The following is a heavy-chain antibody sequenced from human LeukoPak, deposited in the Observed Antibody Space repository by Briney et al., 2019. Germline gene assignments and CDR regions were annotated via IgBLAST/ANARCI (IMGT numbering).Heavy chain of an antibody. Sequence: SETLSLTCAVYGGSFSGYYWSWSRQPPGKGLEWIGEINHSGSTNYNPSLKSRVTISVDTSKNQFSLKLSSVTAADTAVYYCASRHYYGSGSYYNGIRYWGQGTLVTVSS. CDR1: GGSFSGYY. CDR2: INHSGST. V-gene: IGHV4-34*01. J-gene: IGHJ4*02. D-gene: IGHD3-10*01. CDR3: ASRHYYGSGSYYNGIRY.